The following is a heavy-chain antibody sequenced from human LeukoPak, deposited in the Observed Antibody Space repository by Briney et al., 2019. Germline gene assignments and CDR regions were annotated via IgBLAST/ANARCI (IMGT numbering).Heavy chain of an antibody. CDR2: INTNTGNP. Sequence: ASVKVSCKASGYTFTSYAMNWVRQAPGQGVEWMGWINTNTGNPTYAQGFTGRFVFSLDTSFSTAYLQISSLKAEDTAVYYCARGAVTTFYYYYYYMDVWGKGTTVTVSS. D-gene: IGHD4-11*01. V-gene: IGHV7-4-1*02. J-gene: IGHJ6*03. CDR3: ARGAVTTFYYYYYYMDV. CDR1: GYTFTSYA.